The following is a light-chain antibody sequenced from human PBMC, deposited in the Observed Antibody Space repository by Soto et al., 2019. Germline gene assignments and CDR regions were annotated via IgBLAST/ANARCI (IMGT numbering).Light chain of an antibody. V-gene: IGLV2-23*01. CDR1: SSDGGSYNL. CDR2: EGS. J-gene: IGLJ3*02. Sequence: QSVLTQPASVSGSPGQSITISCTGTSSDGGSYNLVSWYQQHPGKAPKLMIYEGSKRPSGVSNRFSGSKSGNTASLTISGLQAEDEADYYCCSYARSSTWVFGGGTKLTVL. CDR3: CSYARSSTWV.